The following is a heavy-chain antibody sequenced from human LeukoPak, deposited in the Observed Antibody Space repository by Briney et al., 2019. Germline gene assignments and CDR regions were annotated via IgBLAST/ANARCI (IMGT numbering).Heavy chain of an antibody. CDR1: GGSVSSSNW. J-gene: IGHJ6*03. Sequence: SGTLSLTCAVSGGSVSSSNWWSWVRQPPGKGLEWIGEIYHSGSTNYNPSLKSRVTISVDTSKNQFSLKLSSVIDADTAVYYCARIVSGYYYYMDVWGKGTTVTVSS. CDR2: IYHSGST. CDR3: ARIVSGYYYYMDV. V-gene: IGHV4-4*02. D-gene: IGHD3-10*01.